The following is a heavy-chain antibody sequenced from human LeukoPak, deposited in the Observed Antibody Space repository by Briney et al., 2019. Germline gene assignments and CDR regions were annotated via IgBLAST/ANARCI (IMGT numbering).Heavy chain of an antibody. V-gene: IGHV1-18*01. J-gene: IGHJ4*02. CDR2: VRGSNGNT. D-gene: IGHD6-13*01. Sequence: GPVKVSCKASGYTFTSYGVSWVRQASGQGLEWIGWVRGSNGNTNYAQKLQGRVTMTTDTSTSSAYMELRSLRSDDTAVYYCARYPLSYSSNWHYYFDYWGQGTLLTVSS. CDR1: GYTFTSYG. CDR3: ARYPLSYSSNWHYYFDY.